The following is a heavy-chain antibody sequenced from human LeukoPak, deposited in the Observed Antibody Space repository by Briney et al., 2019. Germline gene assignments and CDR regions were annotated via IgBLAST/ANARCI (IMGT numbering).Heavy chain of an antibody. CDR3: ASLTGSGWYQDDAFDI. J-gene: IGHJ3*02. Sequence: NSSETLSLTCAVSGVSISSSNWWSWVRQPPEKGLEWIGEIYHSGSTNYNPSLKSRVTISVDKSKNQFSLKLSSVTAADTAVYYCASLTGSGWYQDDAFDIWGQGTMVTVSS. CDR1: GVSISSSNW. D-gene: IGHD6-19*01. CDR2: IYHSGST. V-gene: IGHV4-4*02.